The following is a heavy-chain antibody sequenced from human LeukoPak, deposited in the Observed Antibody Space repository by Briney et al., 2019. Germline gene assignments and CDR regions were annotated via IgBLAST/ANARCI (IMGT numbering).Heavy chain of an antibody. V-gene: IGHV3-11*03. J-gene: IGHJ6*02. Sequence: GGSLRLSCAASGFTFSDYYMSWIRQAPGKGLEWVSYISSSSSYTNCADSVKGRFTISRDNAKNSLYLQMNSLRAEDTAVYYCATSNYGGNSEQDYYYYYGMDVWGQGTTVTVSS. CDR3: ATSNYGGNSEQDYYYYYGMDV. CDR2: ISSSSSYT. CDR1: GFTFSDYY. D-gene: IGHD4-23*01.